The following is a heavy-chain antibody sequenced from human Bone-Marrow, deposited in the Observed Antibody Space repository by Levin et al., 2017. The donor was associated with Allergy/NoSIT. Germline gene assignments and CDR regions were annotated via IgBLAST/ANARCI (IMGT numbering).Heavy chain of an antibody. CDR3: ARQYSSSSYFDY. J-gene: IGHJ4*02. CDR2: IYYSGSA. V-gene: IGHV4-59*01. D-gene: IGHD6-6*01. Sequence: GSLRLSCTVSGGSISGYFWDWIRQPPGKGLEWIGYIYYSGSANYNPSLKSRVTISVDTSKNQFSLELRSVTAADTAVYYCARQYSSSSYFDYWGQGALVTVSS. CDR1: GGSISGYF.